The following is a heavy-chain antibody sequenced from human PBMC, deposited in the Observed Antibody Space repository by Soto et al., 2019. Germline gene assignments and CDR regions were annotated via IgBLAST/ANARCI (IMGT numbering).Heavy chain of an antibody. V-gene: IGHV4-31*03. CDR1: GGSISSGGYY. CDR3: ARDQIFYYDSSGYYPRAFDI. Sequence: SETLSLTCTVSGGSISSGGYYWSWIRQHPGKGLEWIGYIHYSGSTYYNPSLKSRVTISVDTSKNQFSLKLSSVTAADTAVYYCARDQIFYYDSSGYYPRAFDIWGQGTMVTVSS. D-gene: IGHD3-22*01. J-gene: IGHJ3*02. CDR2: IHYSGST.